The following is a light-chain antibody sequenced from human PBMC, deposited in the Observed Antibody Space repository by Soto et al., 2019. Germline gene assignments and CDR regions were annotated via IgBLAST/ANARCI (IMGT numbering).Light chain of an antibody. CDR3: QQYNTWPPLT. Sequence: EIVMTQSPATLSVSPGERATLSCRASQSVNSNLAWYQQKRGQAPRLLIYGASTRATGIPARFSGSGSGTEFTLTISSLQSEDFAVYYCQQYNTWPPLTFGGGTKVEI. CDR1: QSVNSN. CDR2: GAS. J-gene: IGKJ4*01. V-gene: IGKV3-15*01.